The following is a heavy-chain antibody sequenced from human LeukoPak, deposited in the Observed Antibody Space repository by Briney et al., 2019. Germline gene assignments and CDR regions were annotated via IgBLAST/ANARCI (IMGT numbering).Heavy chain of an antibody. V-gene: IGHV3-21*01. CDR3: AKTIFPGYSYGYVEETKDY. J-gene: IGHJ4*02. CDR1: GFTFSTYT. Sequence: GGSLRLSCAASGFTFSTYTMNWVRQAPGKGLEWVASIISSGHTFYADSMKGRFTISRDNAKNSLFLQMNSLRVEDTAIYYCAKTIFPGYSYGYVEETKDYWGQGTLVTVSS. D-gene: IGHD5-18*01. CDR2: IISSGHT.